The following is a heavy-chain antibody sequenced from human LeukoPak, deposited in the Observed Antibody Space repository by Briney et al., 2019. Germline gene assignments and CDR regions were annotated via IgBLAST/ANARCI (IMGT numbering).Heavy chain of an antibody. CDR2: ISGSGDTT. Sequence: GGSLRLSCAASGFTFISYAMSWVRQAPGKGLEGVSGISGSGDTTKYADSVKGRFTISRDNSKNTLYLQMNSLRADDTAVYYCAKEGRVAADAGDYLDYWGQGTLVTVSS. CDR3: AKEGRVAADAGDYLDY. CDR1: GFTFISYA. V-gene: IGHV3-23*01. J-gene: IGHJ4*02. D-gene: IGHD2-2*01.